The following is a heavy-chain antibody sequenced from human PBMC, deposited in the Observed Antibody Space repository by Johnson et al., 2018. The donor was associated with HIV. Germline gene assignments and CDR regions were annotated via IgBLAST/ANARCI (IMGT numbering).Heavy chain of an antibody. Sequence: VESGGVVVQPGGSLRLSCAASGFTFDDYAMHWVRQAPGKGLEWVSGINWNGGSTGYAASVKGRFTISRDNSKNTLYLQMDSLRPEDTAVYYCAKDLDSSGYYSLTDAFDIWGQGTMVTVSS. J-gene: IGHJ3*02. V-gene: IGHV3-20*04. D-gene: IGHD3-22*01. CDR3: AKDLDSSGYYSLTDAFDI. CDR1: GFTFDDYA. CDR2: INWNGGST.